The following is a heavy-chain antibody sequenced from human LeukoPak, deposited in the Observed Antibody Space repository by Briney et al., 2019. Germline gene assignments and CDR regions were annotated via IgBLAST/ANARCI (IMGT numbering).Heavy chain of an antibody. D-gene: IGHD2-2*01. V-gene: IGHV4-34*01. CDR1: GGSFSGYY. Sequence: SETLSLTCAVYGGSFSGYYWSWIRQPPGKGLEWIGEINHSGSTNYNPSLKSRVTISVDTSKNQFSLKLSSVTAADTAVYYCARGGYCSSTSCPPYYYHYGMDVWGQGTTVTVSS. J-gene: IGHJ6*02. CDR3: ARGGYCSSTSCPPYYYHYGMDV. CDR2: INHSGST.